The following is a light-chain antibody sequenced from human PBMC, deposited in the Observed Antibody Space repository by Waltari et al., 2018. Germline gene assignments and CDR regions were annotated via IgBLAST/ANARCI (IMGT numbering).Light chain of an antibody. J-gene: IGKJ2*01. CDR1: QTIRYN. CDR3: QHYHQWPPYT. V-gene: IGKV3-15*01. CDR2: GAS. Sequence: EIVLTQSPSTLSVSPGERAILSCRASQTIRYNLAWYQQRPGQPPRLLIYGASDRAGAIPVRFSGSGSGTEFTLTISGLQSEDFAVYYCQHYHQWPPYTFGQGTKVE.